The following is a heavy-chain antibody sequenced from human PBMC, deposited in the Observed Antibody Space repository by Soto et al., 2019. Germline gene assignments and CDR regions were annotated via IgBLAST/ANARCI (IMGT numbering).Heavy chain of an antibody. V-gene: IGHV3-30-3*01. D-gene: IGHD2-21*02. J-gene: IGHJ2*01. Sequence: GGSLRLSCAASGFTFSSYAMHWVRQAPGKGLEWVAVISYDGSNKYYADSVKGRFTISRDNSKNTLYLQMDSLRAEDTAVYYCAGAGGGNSNPTFWYFDLWGRGTLVTVSS. CDR1: GFTFSSYA. CDR2: ISYDGSNK. CDR3: AGAGGGNSNPTFWYFDL.